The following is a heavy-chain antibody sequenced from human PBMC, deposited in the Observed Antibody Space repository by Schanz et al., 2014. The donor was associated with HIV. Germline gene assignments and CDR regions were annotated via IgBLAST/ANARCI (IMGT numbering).Heavy chain of an antibody. CDR1: GFSISGYG. J-gene: IGHJ4*02. CDR2: LWYDGSNK. CDR3: AKDYGYCSRTSCTLAD. Sequence: QVQLVESGGGVVQPGKSLRLSCAASGFSISGYGMHWVRQTPGKGLEWVAVLWYDGSNKDYAESVKGRFIISRDKSKNTVFLQMMSLRAEDTAVYYCAKDYGYCSRTSCTLADWGQGTLVIVSS. D-gene: IGHD2-2*01. V-gene: IGHV3-33*03.